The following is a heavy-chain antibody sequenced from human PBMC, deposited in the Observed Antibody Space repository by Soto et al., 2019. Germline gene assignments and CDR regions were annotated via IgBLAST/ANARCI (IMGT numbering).Heavy chain of an antibody. D-gene: IGHD6-6*01. CDR2: INPNSGGT. Sequence: GASVKVSFKASGYTFTGYYMHWLRQAPGQGLEWMGWINPNSGGTNYAQKFQGRVTMTRDTSISTAYMELSRLRSDDTAVYYCAKEEVRYSSSSLSYYYYGMDVWGQGTTVTVSS. CDR3: AKEEVRYSSSSLSYYYYGMDV. J-gene: IGHJ6*02. V-gene: IGHV1-2*02. CDR1: GYTFTGYY.